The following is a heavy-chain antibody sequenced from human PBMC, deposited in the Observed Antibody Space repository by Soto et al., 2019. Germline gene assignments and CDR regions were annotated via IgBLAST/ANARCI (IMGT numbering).Heavy chain of an antibody. Sequence: GGSLRLTCAASGFTVSSNYMSWVRQAPGKGLEWVSVIYSGGSTYYADSVKGRFTISRDNSKNTLYLQMNSLRAEDTAVYYCARSPMGATYFDYWGQGTLVTGS. CDR2: IYSGGST. CDR3: ARSPMGATYFDY. J-gene: IGHJ4*02. V-gene: IGHV3-53*01. D-gene: IGHD1-26*01. CDR1: GFTVSSNY.